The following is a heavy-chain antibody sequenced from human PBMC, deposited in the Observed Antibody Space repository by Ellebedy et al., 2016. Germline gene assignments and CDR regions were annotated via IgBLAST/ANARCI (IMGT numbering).Heavy chain of an antibody. CDR1: GFTFSSYA. CDR2: LSDSGGST. V-gene: IGHV3-23*01. CDR3: AKRNGDY. J-gene: IGHJ4*02. D-gene: IGHD1-1*01. Sequence: GESLKISCAASGFTFSSYAMSWVRQAPGKGLEWVSSLSDSGGSTYYADSVKGRFTISRDNSKSTLYLQMSSLRTEDTAVYYCAKRNGDYWGQGTLVTVSS.